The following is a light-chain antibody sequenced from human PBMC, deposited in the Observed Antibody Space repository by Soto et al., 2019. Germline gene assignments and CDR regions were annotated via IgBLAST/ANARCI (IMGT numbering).Light chain of an antibody. CDR3: QQYGRSTGLFT. J-gene: IGKJ3*01. V-gene: IGKV3-20*01. CDR1: QSVSNNY. Sequence: EIVLTQSPGSLSLSPGERATLSCRASQSVSNNYLAWYQQKPGQAPRLLIYGASTRATGIPDRFSGSGSGTDFALTISRLEPEDFAVYYCQQYGRSTGLFTFGPGTTVDIK. CDR2: GAS.